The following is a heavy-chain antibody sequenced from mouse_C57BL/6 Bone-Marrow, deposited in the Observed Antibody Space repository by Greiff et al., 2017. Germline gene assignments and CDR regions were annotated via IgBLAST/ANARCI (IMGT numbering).Heavy chain of an antibody. CDR2: FYPGSGSI. J-gene: IGHJ3*01. CDR1: GYTFTEYT. D-gene: IGHD2-5*01. V-gene: IGHV1-62-2*01. Sequence: QVQLQQSGPELVKPGASVKLSCKASGYTFTEYTIHWVKQRSGQGLEWIGWFYPGSGSIKYNEKFKDKATLTADKSSSTVYMELSRLTSEDSAVYFCARHEKPYYSNYGWFAYWGQGTLVTVSA. CDR3: ARHEKPYYSNYGWFAY.